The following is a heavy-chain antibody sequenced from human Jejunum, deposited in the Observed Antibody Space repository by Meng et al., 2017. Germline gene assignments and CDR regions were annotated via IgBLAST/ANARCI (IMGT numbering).Heavy chain of an antibody. CDR3: AKDGGGWELPADY. Sequence: GESLKISCVVSGFDFKNFVMHWVRQAPGKGLQWVALIWFDGRKTYYIDSVKGRFTISKDTSKNTLYLQMNSLTVEDTAVYYCAKDGGGWELPADYWGQGTLVTVSS. CDR2: IWFDGRKT. CDR1: GFDFKNFV. D-gene: IGHD1-26*01. J-gene: IGHJ4*02. V-gene: IGHV3-33*06.